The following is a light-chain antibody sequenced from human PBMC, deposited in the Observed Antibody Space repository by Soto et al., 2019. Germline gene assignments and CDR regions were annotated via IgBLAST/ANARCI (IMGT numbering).Light chain of an antibody. CDR2: GAS. J-gene: IGKJ1*01. Sequence: EIVLTQSPGTLSLSPGERATLSCRASQSVSSSWLAWYQQKPGQAPRLLIYGASSRATGVPDRFSGSWSGTDFTLTITRLEHEDSAVFYCQQYGGPPWTFGQGTKVEIK. CDR3: QQYGGPPWT. CDR1: QSVSSSW. V-gene: IGKV3-20*01.